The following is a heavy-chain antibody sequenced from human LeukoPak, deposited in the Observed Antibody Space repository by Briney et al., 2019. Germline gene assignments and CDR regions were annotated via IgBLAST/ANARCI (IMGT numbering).Heavy chain of an antibody. CDR2: IYTSGST. CDR3: ASGPRGFYYYYGMDV. V-gene: IGHV4-4*07. J-gene: IGHJ6*02. CDR1: GDSISSYY. Sequence: SETLSLTCTVSGDSISSYYWSWIRQPAGKGLEWIGRIYTSGSTNYNPPLKSRVTMSVDTSKNQFSLKLSSVTAADTAVYYCASGPRGFYYYYGMDVWGQGTTVTVSS. D-gene: IGHD5-12*01.